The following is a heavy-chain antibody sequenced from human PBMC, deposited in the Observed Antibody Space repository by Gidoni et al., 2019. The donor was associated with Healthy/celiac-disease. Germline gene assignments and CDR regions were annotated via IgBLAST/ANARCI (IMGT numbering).Heavy chain of an antibody. D-gene: IGHD6-13*01. CDR2: ISSSSSTI. CDR1: GFTFSSYS. V-gene: IGHV3-48*01. CDR3: ARVEGIAAAGEVSIYYYGMDV. J-gene: IGHJ6*02. Sequence: EVQLVESGGGLVQPGGSLRLSCAASGFTFSSYSMTWVRQAPGKGLEWVSYISSSSSTIYYADSVKGRFTISRDNAKNSLYLQMNSLRAEDTAVYYCARVEGIAAAGEVSIYYYGMDVWGQGTTVTVSS.